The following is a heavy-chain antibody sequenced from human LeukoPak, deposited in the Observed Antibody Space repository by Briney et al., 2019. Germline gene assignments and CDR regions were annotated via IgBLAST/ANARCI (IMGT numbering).Heavy chain of an antibody. D-gene: IGHD4-11*01. V-gene: IGHV1-69*13. CDR2: IIPIFGTA. CDR3: ARVYSNYPLFDY. Sequence: ASVKVSCKASGGTFSSYAISWVRQAPGQGLEWMGGIIPIFGTANYAQKFQGRVTITADESTSTAYMELSSLRSEDTAVYYCARVYSNYPLFDYWGQGTLVTVSS. J-gene: IGHJ4*02. CDR1: GGTFSSYA.